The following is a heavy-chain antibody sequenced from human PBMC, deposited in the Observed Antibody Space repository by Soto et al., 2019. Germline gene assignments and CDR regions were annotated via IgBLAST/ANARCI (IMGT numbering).Heavy chain of an antibody. D-gene: IGHD3-16*01. CDR3: ARDPYVWGSYTSWFDP. CDR2: INAGNGNT. J-gene: IGHJ5*02. Sequence: ASVKVSCKPSGYTFTSYAMHWVRQAPGQRLEWMGWINAGNGNTKYSQKFQGRVTITRDTYASTAYMELSSLRSEETAVYYCARDPYVWGSYTSWFDPWGQGTLVTVSS. CDR1: GYTFTSYA. V-gene: IGHV1-3*01.